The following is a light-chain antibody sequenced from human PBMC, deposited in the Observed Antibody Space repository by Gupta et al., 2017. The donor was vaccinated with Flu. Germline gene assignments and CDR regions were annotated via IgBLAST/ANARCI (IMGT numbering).Light chain of an antibody. Sequence: QSVLTQPPSVSAAPGQKVTISCSGSSSNIGNNYVSWYQNLPGTAPKLLIDENNHRPSGIPDRFSGSKSGTSATLGITGLQTGDEADYYCGTWDTSLSVWVFGGRTKLTVL. CDR1: SSNIGNNY. CDR3: GTWDTSLSVWV. V-gene: IGLV1-51*02. CDR2: ENN. J-gene: IGLJ3*02.